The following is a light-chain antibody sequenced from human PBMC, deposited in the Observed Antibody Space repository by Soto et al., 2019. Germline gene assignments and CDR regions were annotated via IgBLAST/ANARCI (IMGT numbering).Light chain of an antibody. V-gene: IGKV3-20*01. CDR3: QHYGSSPPEFT. Sequence: EIVLTQSPGPLSLSPGERATLSCRASQSVSSSFLAWYQQRPCQSPRLLIFGASYRATGIPDRFSGSVSGTDFTLTISRLEPEDFAVYYCQHYGSSPPEFTFGPGTKVDSK. CDR2: GAS. J-gene: IGKJ3*01. CDR1: QSVSSSF.